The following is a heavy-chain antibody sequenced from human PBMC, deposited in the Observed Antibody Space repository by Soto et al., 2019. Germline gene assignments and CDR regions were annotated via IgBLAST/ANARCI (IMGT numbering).Heavy chain of an antibody. D-gene: IGHD6-13*01. CDR3: ARGAAGGFPFREY. Sequence: EVQLVESGGGLVQPGGSLRLSCAPSGFTFSSYWMNWVRQAPGKGLEWVANIKQDGIEKHYVDSVKGRFTISRDNAKNSLYLQMNSLRAEDTAVYYCARGAAGGFPFREYWGQGALVTVSS. J-gene: IGHJ4*02. CDR1: GFTFSSYW. V-gene: IGHV3-7*04. CDR2: IKQDGIEK.